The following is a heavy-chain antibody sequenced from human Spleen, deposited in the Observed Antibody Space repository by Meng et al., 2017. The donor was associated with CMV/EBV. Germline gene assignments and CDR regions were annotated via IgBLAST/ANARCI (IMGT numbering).Heavy chain of an antibody. Sequence: AASEFTFSDYYMNWIRQTPGRGVEWISYITGSGSTLYYAESVRGRFTISRDNAKSSLHLQMNSLRADDTAVYYCARAEPARPGAFDIWGQGTMVTVSS. J-gene: IGHJ3*02. V-gene: IGHV3-11*01. D-gene: IGHD6-6*01. CDR1: EFTFSDYY. CDR3: ARAEPARPGAFDI. CDR2: ITGSGSTL.